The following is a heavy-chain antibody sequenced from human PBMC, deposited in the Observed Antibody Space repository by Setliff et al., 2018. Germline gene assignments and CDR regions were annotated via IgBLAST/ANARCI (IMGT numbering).Heavy chain of an antibody. CDR3: ARTGTYRYFDY. Sequence: SETLSLTCTVSGDSMSGASIWSWIRQPPGKGLEFMGYVFPSGATKYDPSLKSRLSISVDTSKNQVSLNLRSVTAADTAVYYCARTGTYRYFDYWGQGTQVTVSS. J-gene: IGHJ4*02. CDR2: VFPSGAT. V-gene: IGHV4-4*08. CDR1: GDSMSGAS. D-gene: IGHD1-1*01.